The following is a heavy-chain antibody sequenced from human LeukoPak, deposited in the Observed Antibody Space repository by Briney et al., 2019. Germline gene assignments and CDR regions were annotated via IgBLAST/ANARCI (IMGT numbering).Heavy chain of an antibody. J-gene: IGHJ4*02. CDR2: IKQDGSDK. D-gene: IGHD2-2*02. V-gene: IGHV3-7*04. Sequence: PGGSLRLSCAASGFTFSSYWITWVRQAPGKGLEWVANIKQDGSDKHYVDSVKGRFTISRDNAKNSLFLQMDSLRDEDTAVYYCARERVCRSNSCYSTFDSWGQGTLVTVSS. CDR1: GFTFSSYW. CDR3: ARERVCRSNSCYSTFDS.